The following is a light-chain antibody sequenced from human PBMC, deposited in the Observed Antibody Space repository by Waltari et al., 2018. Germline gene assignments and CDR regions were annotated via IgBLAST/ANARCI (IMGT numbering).Light chain of an antibody. CDR2: NNS. CDR3: ASWDYSLNGVV. Sequence: QPVVTQPPSASGTPGPRVTISCSGRSSNTDSNPVNWYQQLPGSAPRLLIYNNSHRPSGVPDRFSASTSGKSASLAISGRQSDDEGNYYCASWDYSLNGVVYGGGTKLTVL. V-gene: IGLV1-44*01. J-gene: IGLJ2*01. CDR1: SSNTDSNP.